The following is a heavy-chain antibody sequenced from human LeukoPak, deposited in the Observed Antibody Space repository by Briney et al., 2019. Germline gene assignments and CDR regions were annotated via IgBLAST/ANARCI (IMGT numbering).Heavy chain of an antibody. D-gene: IGHD3-22*01. Sequence: PSETLSLTCTVSGDSISTSTYYWGWIRQPPGKGLEWIGSIFYSGSTYYNPSLKSRVTISVDTSKNQFSLKLSSVTAADTAVYYCARVYYYDSSGYYYYAFDIWGQGTMVTVSS. J-gene: IGHJ3*02. CDR1: GDSISTSTYY. V-gene: IGHV4-39*07. CDR2: IFYSGST. CDR3: ARVYYYDSSGYYYYAFDI.